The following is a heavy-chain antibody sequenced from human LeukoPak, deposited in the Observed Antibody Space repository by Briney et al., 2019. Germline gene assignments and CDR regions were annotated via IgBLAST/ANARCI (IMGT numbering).Heavy chain of an antibody. D-gene: IGHD6-6*01. J-gene: IGHJ4*02. Sequence: PGGSLRLSCAASGFTFSSYWMHWVRQAPGKGLEWVSAISGSGGSTYYADSVKGRFTISRDNSKNTLYLQMNSLRAEDTAVYHCAKEGHSSSSGYWGQGTLVTVSS. V-gene: IGHV3-23*01. CDR2: ISGSGGST. CDR1: GFTFSSYW. CDR3: AKEGHSSSSGY.